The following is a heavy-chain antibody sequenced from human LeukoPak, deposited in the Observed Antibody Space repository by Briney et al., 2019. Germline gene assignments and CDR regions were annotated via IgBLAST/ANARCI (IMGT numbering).Heavy chain of an antibody. CDR2: ISGSGGST. Sequence: GGSLRLSCAASGFTFSSYAMSWVRQAPGKGLEWVSAISGSGGSTYYADSVKGRFTISRDNSKNTLYLQMNSLRAEDTAVYYCAKDEATQRSGFERIVTTSDYWGQGTLVTVSS. V-gene: IGHV3-23*01. D-gene: IGHD2-15*01. J-gene: IGHJ4*02. CDR3: AKDEATQRSGFERIVTTSDY. CDR1: GFTFSSYA.